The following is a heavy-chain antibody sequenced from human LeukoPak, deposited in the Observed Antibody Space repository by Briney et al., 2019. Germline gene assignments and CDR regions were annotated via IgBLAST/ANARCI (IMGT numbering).Heavy chain of an antibody. CDR2: ISGSGGST. CDR3: AKDRLTWSSGWPWYFDY. Sequence: GGSLRLSCAASGFTFSSYAMSWVRQAPGKGLEWVSAISGSGGSTYYADSVKGRFTISRDNSKNTLYLQMNSLRAEDAAVYYCAKDRLTWSSGWPWYFDYWGQGTLVTVSS. CDR1: GFTFSSYA. J-gene: IGHJ4*02. V-gene: IGHV3-23*01. D-gene: IGHD6-19*01.